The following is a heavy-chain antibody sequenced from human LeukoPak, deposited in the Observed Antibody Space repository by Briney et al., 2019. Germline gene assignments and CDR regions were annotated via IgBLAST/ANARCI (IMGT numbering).Heavy chain of an antibody. D-gene: IGHD2-2*01. Sequence: GGSLRLSCAASGFTFTSYSMNWVRQAPGKGLEWVSHISGSESTINYADSVKGRFTISRDNAQNSLYLQMNSLRAEDTAVYYCAGGSSTSTYYFDYWGQGTLVTVSS. CDR2: ISGSESTI. V-gene: IGHV3-48*04. J-gene: IGHJ4*02. CDR1: GFTFTSYS. CDR3: AGGSSTSTYYFDY.